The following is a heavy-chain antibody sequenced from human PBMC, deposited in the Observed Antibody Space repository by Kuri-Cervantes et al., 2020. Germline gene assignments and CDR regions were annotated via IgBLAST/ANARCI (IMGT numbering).Heavy chain of an antibody. CDR2: ISYDGSNK. D-gene: IGHD2-15*01. CDR3: ARDRGGCSGGSCYLRDAFDI. CDR1: GFTFSNAW. V-gene: IGHV3-30*03. J-gene: IGHJ3*02. Sequence: GGSLRLSCAASGFTFSNAWMSWVRQAPGKGLEWVAVISYDGSNKYYADSVKGRFTISRDNSKNTLYLQMNSLRAEDTAVYYCARDRGGCSGGSCYLRDAFDIWGQGTMVTVSS.